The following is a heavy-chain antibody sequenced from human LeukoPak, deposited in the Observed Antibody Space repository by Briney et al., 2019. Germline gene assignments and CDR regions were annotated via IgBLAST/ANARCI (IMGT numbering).Heavy chain of an antibody. Sequence: GGSLRLSCAASGFTFSNYYMSWIRQAPGKGLEWVSFISISDNTVYYADSVKGRFTISRDNAKNSLYLQMNSLRAEDTAVYYCARRVYNSGWYIDYWGQGTLVTVSS. D-gene: IGHD6-19*01. CDR2: ISISDNTV. CDR3: ARRVYNSGWYIDY. V-gene: IGHV3-11*04. CDR1: GFTFSNYY. J-gene: IGHJ4*02.